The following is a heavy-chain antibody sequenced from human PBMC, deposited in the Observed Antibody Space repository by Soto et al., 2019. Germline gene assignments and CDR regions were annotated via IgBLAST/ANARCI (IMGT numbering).Heavy chain of an antibody. CDR1: GYSFTSYW. V-gene: IGHV5-51*01. J-gene: IGHJ3*02. CDR3: ARHPIVVVPAAIWAAFDI. D-gene: IGHD2-2*02. Sequence: GESLKISCKGSGYSFTSYWIGGVRQMPGKGLEWMGIIYPGDSDTRYSPSFQGQVTISADKSISTAYLQWSSLKASDTAMYYCARHPIVVVPAAIWAAFDIWGQGTMVTVSS. CDR2: IYPGDSDT.